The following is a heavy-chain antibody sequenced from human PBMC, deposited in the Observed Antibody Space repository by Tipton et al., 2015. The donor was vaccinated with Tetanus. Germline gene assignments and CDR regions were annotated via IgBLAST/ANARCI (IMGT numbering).Heavy chain of an antibody. CDR3: ARGLVLGYNFDY. J-gene: IGHJ4*02. CDR2: IYYSGST. Sequence: LRLSCTVSGGSISSGDYYWSWIRQPPGKGLEWIGYIYYSGSTYYNPSLKSRVTISVDTSKNQFSLKLSSVTASDTAVYYCARGLVLGYNFDYWGQGTLVTVSS. CDR1: GGSISSGDYY. D-gene: IGHD5-18*01. V-gene: IGHV4-30-4*01.